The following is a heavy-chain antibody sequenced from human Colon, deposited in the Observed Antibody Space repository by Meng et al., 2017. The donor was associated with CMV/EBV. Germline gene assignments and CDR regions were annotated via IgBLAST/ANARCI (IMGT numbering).Heavy chain of an antibody. Sequence: AVSGGYISSGGYSWSWIRQPPGKGLEWIGYIYYSGSTYYNPSLKSRVTISVDTSKNQFSLKLSSVTAADTAVYYCARAVYSYALFDYWGRGTLVTVSS. J-gene: IGHJ4*02. CDR3: ARAVYSYALFDY. CDR2: IYYSGST. V-gene: IGHV4-30-4*01. CDR1: GGYISSGGYS. D-gene: IGHD5-18*01.